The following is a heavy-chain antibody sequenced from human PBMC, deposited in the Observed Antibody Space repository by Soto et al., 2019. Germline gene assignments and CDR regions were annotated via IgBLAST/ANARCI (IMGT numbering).Heavy chain of an antibody. V-gene: IGHV3-49*04. CDR3: TTNYYDSSGYDNWFDP. CDR1: GFTFSTYA. D-gene: IGHD3-22*01. J-gene: IGHJ5*02. CDR2: IRSKAYGGTT. Sequence: GGSLRLSCAASGFTFSTYAMQWVRQAPGEGQGLRRGLEWVGFIRSKAYGGTTQYAASVKGRFTISRDDSKSIAYLQMNSLKTEDTAVYYCTTNYYDSSGYDNWFDPWGQGTLVTVSS.